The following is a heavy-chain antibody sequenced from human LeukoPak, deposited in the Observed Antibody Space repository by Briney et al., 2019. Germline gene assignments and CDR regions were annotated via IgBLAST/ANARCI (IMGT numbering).Heavy chain of an antibody. CDR3: AKDQGTAIFGMIIPDWYFDL. Sequence: GGSLRLSCAASGFTFSNYAMSCVRQAPGKGLEWVSSISGGSNNINYAGSVKGRFTTSRDNSQNTLYLQMNSLRADDTAVYYCAKDQGTAIFGMIIPDWYFDLWGRGTLVTVSS. V-gene: IGHV3-23*01. D-gene: IGHD3-3*01. CDR2: ISGGSNNI. CDR1: GFTFSNYA. J-gene: IGHJ2*01.